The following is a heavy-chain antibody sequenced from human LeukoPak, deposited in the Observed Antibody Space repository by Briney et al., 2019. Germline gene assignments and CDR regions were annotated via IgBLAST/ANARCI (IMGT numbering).Heavy chain of an antibody. J-gene: IGHJ6*03. Sequence: SETLSLTCTVSGGSISSSSYYWGWIRQPPGKGLEWIGSIYYSGSTYYNPSLKSRVTISVDTSKNQFSLKLSSVTAADTAIYFCARVYYYYYYMDVWGKGTTLTVSS. CDR1: GGSISSSSYY. CDR3: ARVYYYYYYMDV. V-gene: IGHV4-39*01. CDR2: IYYSGST.